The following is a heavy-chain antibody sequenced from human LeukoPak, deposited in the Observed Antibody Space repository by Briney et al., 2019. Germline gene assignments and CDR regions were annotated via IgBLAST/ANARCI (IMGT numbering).Heavy chain of an antibody. V-gene: IGHV3-7*03. CDR2: IRQDGDKR. J-gene: IGHJ4*02. CDR1: GFVFSGYW. CDR3: ARVGYVDEAFDN. Sequence: GGSLRLSCAASGFVFSGYWMSWVRQAPGKGLEWVANIRQDGDKRSCGGSVMGRFAISRDNAENTLYLQLNRLRAEDTALYYCARVGYVDEAFDNWGQGVLVTVSS. D-gene: IGHD3-16*01.